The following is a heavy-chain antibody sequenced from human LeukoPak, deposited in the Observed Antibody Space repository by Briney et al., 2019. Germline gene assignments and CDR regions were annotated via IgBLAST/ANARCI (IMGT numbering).Heavy chain of an antibody. V-gene: IGHV4-31*03. J-gene: IGHJ6*02. CDR2: MFYGGGT. D-gene: IGHD3-10*01. CDR3: ASRTPNLGDSGAGSSYYYYYGVDV. CDR1: GGSVSRGGDY. Sequence: SEILSLTCTVSGGSVSRGGDYWTWIRQHPGEGLEWIVYMFYGGGTYYNPSLKSRVTMSVDTSKNQFSLTLTSVTAADTAVYYCASRTPNLGDSGAGSSYYYYYGVDVWGQGTSVTVSS.